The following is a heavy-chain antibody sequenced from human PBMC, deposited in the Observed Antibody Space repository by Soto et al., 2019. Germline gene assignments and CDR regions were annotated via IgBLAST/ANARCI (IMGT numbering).Heavy chain of an antibody. CDR1: GGTFSSYA. CDR3: ARAPVLLWFGELSGHFDY. J-gene: IGHJ4*02. CDR2: IIPIFGTA. V-gene: IGHV1-69*13. Sequence: SVKVSCKASGGTFSSYAISWVRQAPGQGLEWMGGIIPIFGTANYAQKFQGRVTITADESTSTAYMELSSLRSEDTAVYYCARAPVLLWFGELSGHFDYWGQGTLVTVSS. D-gene: IGHD3-10*01.